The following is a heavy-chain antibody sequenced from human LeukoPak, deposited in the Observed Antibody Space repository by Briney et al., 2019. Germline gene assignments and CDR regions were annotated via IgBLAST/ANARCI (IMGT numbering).Heavy chain of an antibody. CDR2: IYYGGST. J-gene: IGHJ4*02. V-gene: IGHV4-31*03. Sequence: SETLSLTCTVSGASISSGGYYWSWIRQHPGKGLEWIGYIYYGGSTYYNPSLKSRISISVDTSKDQFSLELASVTAADTAVYHWARADCVLRGYYVDSWVPGIIVTVSS. D-gene: IGHD4-23*01. CDR3: ARADCVLRGYYVDS. CDR1: GASISSGGYY.